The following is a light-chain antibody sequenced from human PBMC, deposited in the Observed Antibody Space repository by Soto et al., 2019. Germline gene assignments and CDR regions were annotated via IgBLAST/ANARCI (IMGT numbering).Light chain of an antibody. Sequence: DIQMTQSPSSLSASVGDRVTITCRASQGMAKYLAWYQQKPGKVPKLLIYAASTLEPGVPSRFSGSGFGTDFTLSISSLQPEDFATYYCQKYNGAPFTFGPGTKVDIK. CDR3: QKYNGAPFT. V-gene: IGKV1-27*01. CDR1: QGMAKY. J-gene: IGKJ3*01. CDR2: AAS.